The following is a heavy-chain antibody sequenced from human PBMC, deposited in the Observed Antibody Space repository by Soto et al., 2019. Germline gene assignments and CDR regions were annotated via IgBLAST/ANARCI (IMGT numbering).Heavy chain of an antibody. CDR3: ARVPVAVAATEDYYGLDV. Sequence: SETLSLTCSVSGVSITSYYWSWIRQSAGGGLEWMGRINTDGLSTYSPSFKSRLTMSPDTSTNQVSLRLISGTAADTAVYFCARVPVAVAATEDYYGLDVWGQGTTVTVSS. D-gene: IGHD2-15*01. V-gene: IGHV4-4*07. J-gene: IGHJ6*02. CDR2: INTDGLS. CDR1: GVSITSYY.